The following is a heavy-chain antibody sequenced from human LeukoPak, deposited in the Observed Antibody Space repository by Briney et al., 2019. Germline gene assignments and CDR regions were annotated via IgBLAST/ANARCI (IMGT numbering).Heavy chain of an antibody. D-gene: IGHD6-13*01. CDR2: ISYDGSNK. Sequence: GGSLRLSCAASGFTFSSYGMHWVRQAPGKGLEWVAVISYDGSNKYYADSVKGRFTISRDNSKNTLYLQMNSLRAEDTAVYYCASPQCTGQQLGYYYYYYGMDVWGQGTTVTVSS. CDR3: ASPQCTGQQLGYYYYYYGMDV. J-gene: IGHJ6*02. V-gene: IGHV3-30*03. CDR1: GFTFSSYG.